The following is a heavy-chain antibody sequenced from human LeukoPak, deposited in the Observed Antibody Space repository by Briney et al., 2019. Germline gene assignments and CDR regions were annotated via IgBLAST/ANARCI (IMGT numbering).Heavy chain of an antibody. CDR3: ARGTQGGPAAIWVDY. D-gene: IGHD2-2*01. CDR1: GDSITSYY. V-gene: IGHV4-4*07. CDR2: INISGNT. J-gene: IGHJ4*02. Sequence: SETLSLTCTVSGDSITSYYWSWIRQPAGKGLEWIGRINISGNTNYNPSLKSRVTMSLDTSKNQISLKLSAVTAADTAVYYCARGTQGGPAAIWVDYWGQGTLVTVSS.